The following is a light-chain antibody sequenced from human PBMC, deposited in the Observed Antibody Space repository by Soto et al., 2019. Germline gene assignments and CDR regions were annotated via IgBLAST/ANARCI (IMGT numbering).Light chain of an antibody. V-gene: IGLV2-23*02. CDR2: EVS. J-gene: IGLJ2*01. CDR1: SSDVGSYNL. CDR3: CSYARSSVV. Sequence: QSVLTQPASVSGSPGQSITISCTGTSSDVGSYNLVSWYQQHPGKAPKLMIYEVSKRPSGLSNRFSASKSGNTASLTISGLQAEDEADYYCCSYARSSVVFGGGTKVTVL.